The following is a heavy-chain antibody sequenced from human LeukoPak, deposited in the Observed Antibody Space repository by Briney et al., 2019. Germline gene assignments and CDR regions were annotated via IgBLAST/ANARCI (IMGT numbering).Heavy chain of an antibody. Sequence: SETLSLTCTVSGGSISSGGYYWSWIRQHPGKGLEWIGYIYYSGSTYYNPSLKSRVTISVGTSKNQFSLKLSSVTAADTAVYYCARGRGLTSTGYYYCYMDVWGKGTTVTVSS. V-gene: IGHV4-31*03. D-gene: IGHD1-1*01. CDR3: ARGRGLTSTGYYYCYMDV. CDR2: IYYSGST. J-gene: IGHJ6*03. CDR1: GGSISSGGYY.